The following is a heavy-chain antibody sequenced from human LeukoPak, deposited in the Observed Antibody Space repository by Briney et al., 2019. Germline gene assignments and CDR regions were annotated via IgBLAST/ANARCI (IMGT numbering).Heavy chain of an antibody. CDR2: MYYSGSA. V-gene: IGHV4-30-4*01. CDR3: ARPYYYDSRIDP. CDR1: GVSISSGDYY. Sequence: PSETLSLTCTVSGVSISSGDYYWSWIRQPPGKGLEWVGYMYYSGSAYYNPSLKSRATISVDTSKSQFSLKLSSVTAADTAVYFCARPYYYDSRIDPWGQGTLVTVSS. D-gene: IGHD3-22*01. J-gene: IGHJ5*02.